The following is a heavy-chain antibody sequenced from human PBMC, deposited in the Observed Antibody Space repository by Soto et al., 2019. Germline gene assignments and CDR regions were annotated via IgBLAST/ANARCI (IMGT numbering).Heavy chain of an antibody. V-gene: IGHV3-48*02. CDR1: GFTFSSYS. CDR3: ARDNLGYYYDSSGYYLH. CDR2: ISSSSSTI. J-gene: IGHJ1*01. Sequence: GSLRLSCAASGFTFSSYSMNWVRQAPGKGLEWVSYISSSSSTIYYADSVKGRFTISRDNAKNSLYLQMNSLRDGDTAVYYCARDNLGYYYDSSGYYLHWGHGTLVTVSS. D-gene: IGHD3-22*01.